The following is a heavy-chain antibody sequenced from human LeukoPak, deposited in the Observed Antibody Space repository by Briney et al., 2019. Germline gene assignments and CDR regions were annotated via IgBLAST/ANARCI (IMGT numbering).Heavy chain of an antibody. CDR1: GYTFTSYA. Sequence: GASVKVSCKASGYTFTSYAMHWVRQAPGQRLEWMGWINAGNGNTKYSQKFQGRVTITRDTSASTAYMELSSLRSEDTAVYYCARRPDIVLMDPQGAFDIWGQGTMVTVSS. V-gene: IGHV1-3*01. J-gene: IGHJ3*02. CDR2: INAGNGNT. D-gene: IGHD2-8*01. CDR3: ARRPDIVLMDPQGAFDI.